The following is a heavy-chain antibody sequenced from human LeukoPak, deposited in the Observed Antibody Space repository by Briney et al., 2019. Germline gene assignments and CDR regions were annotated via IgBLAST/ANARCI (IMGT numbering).Heavy chain of an antibody. CDR2: ISAYNGNT. CDR3: ARVGRDYYDGSGYYGP. CDR1: GYTFTSYG. D-gene: IGHD3-22*01. Sequence: GASAKVSCKASGYTFTSYGISWVRQAPGQGLEWMGWISAYNGNTNYAQKFQGRVTMTTDTSTSTAYMELRSLRSDDTAVYYCARVGRDYYDGSGYYGPWGQGTLVTVSS. V-gene: IGHV1-18*01. J-gene: IGHJ5*02.